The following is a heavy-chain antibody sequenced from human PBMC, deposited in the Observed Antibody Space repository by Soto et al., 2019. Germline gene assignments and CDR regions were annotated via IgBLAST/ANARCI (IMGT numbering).Heavy chain of an antibody. D-gene: IGHD3-22*01. Sequence: GGSLRLSCVASGFIFEDYAMNWVRQGPGKGLEWVSGISWNSGTIGYADAVKGRFTISRDNAKNSLHLQMNSLRAEDTALYYCAKDVGSYYYDTSAYHYDYWGRGTQVTVSS. CDR1: GFIFEDYA. CDR2: ISWNSGTI. V-gene: IGHV3-9*01. CDR3: AKDVGSYYYDTSAYHYDY. J-gene: IGHJ4*02.